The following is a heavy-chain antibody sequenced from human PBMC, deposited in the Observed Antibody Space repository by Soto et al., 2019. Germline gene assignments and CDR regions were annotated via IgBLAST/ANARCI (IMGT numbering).Heavy chain of an antibody. J-gene: IGHJ6*02. CDR2: IYPGDSDA. D-gene: IGHD6-19*01. CDR3: ARQTAGWFAMDV. CDR1: GYSFTDYW. V-gene: IGHV5-51*01. Sequence: GESLKISCKGSGYSFTDYWIGWARQMPGKGLEWMGIIYPGDSDARYSPSFQGQVSISTDTSVNTAYLQWGSLKASDTAMYYCARQTAGWFAMDVWGQGTTVTVSS.